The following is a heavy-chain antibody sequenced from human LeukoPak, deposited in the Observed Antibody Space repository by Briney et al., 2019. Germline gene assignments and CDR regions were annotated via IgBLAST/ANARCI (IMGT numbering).Heavy chain of an antibody. Sequence: PSETLSLTCTVSGGSISSYYWSWIRQPAGKGLEGIGRIYTSGSTNYNPSLKSRVTMSVDTSKNQFSLMLNSVTAADTAVYYCARGGSGTGSYYYWGQGALVTVSS. CDR2: IYTSGST. V-gene: IGHV4-4*07. CDR3: ARGGSGTGSYYY. D-gene: IGHD3-10*01. J-gene: IGHJ4*02. CDR1: GGSISSYY.